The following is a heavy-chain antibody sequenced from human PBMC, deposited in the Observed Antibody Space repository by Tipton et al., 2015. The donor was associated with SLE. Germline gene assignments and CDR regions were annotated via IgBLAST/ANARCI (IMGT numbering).Heavy chain of an antibody. CDR1: GGSSSGYY. CDR2: IHDGGSS. J-gene: IGHJ4*02. Sequence: LRLSCAVYGGSSSGYYWSWIRQSAGKGLEWIGDIHDGGSSYYNPSLKSRVTISVDTSKNQISLNLSSVTAADTAVYYCARDEYRYDTTGYHLLGHFDFWGQGTLVTVSS. CDR3: ARDEYRYDTTGYHLLGHFDF. V-gene: IGHV4-34*01. D-gene: IGHD3-22*01.